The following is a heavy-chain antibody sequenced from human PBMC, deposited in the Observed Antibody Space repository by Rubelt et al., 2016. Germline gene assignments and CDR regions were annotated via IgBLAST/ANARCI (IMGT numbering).Heavy chain of an antibody. J-gene: IGHJ4*02. D-gene: IGHD6-13*01. CDR1: GFTFSSYA. V-gene: IGHV3-30*04. CDR2: ISYDGSIK. CDR3: ARVDSSSPDY. Sequence: QVQLVESGGGVVQPGRSLRLSCAASGFTFSSYAMHWVRQAPGKGLEWVAVISYDGSIKYYADSVKGRFTISRDNSKNTLYLQMNSLRAEDTAVYYCARVDSSSPDYWGQGTLVTVSS.